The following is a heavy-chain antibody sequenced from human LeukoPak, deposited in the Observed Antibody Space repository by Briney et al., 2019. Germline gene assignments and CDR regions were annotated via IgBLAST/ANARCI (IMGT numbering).Heavy chain of an antibody. D-gene: IGHD2-2*01. CDR3: ARGTCTTCYTYSYYYYMDV. CDR2: ISAYNGNT. J-gene: IGHJ6*03. Sequence: GASVKVSCKASGGTFSSYGISWVRQAPGQGLEWMGWISAYNGNTNYAQKLQGRVTMTTDTSTSTAYMELRSLRSDDTAVYYCARGTCTTCYTYSYYYYMDVWGKGATVTVSS. V-gene: IGHV1-18*01. CDR1: GGTFSSYG.